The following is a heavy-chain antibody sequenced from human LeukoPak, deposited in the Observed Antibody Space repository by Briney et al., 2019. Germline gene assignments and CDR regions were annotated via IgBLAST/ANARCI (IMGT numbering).Heavy chain of an antibody. CDR3: AKVRYCSGGSCYFYHAMDV. D-gene: IGHD2-15*01. Sequence: GGSLRLSCAASGLTFSSYWMTWVRQAPGKGLEWVATIKYDGSETYYVDSVRGRFSISRDNAKNSLYLQMNSLSAEDTAVYYCAKVRYCSGGSCYFYHAMDVWGQGTTVTVSS. CDR1: GLTFSSYW. CDR2: IKYDGSET. V-gene: IGHV3-7*02. J-gene: IGHJ6*02.